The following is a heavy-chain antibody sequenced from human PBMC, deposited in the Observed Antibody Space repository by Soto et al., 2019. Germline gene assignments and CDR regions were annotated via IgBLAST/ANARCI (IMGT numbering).Heavy chain of an antibody. CDR1: GFTFSSYG. V-gene: IGHV3-30*18. CDR2: ISYDGSNK. Sequence: LRLSCAASGFTFSSYGMHWVRQAPGKGLEWVAVISYDGSNKYYADSVKGRFTISRDNSKNTLYLQMNSLRAEDTAVYYCAKMGGPISGSYYYYYGMDVWGQGTTVTVSS. J-gene: IGHJ6*02. CDR3: AKMGGPISGSYYYYYGMDV. D-gene: IGHD1-26*01.